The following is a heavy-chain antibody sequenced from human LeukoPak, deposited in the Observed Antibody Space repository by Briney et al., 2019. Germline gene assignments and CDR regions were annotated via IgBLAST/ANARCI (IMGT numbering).Heavy chain of an antibody. CDR1: GFTLSSYS. CDR2: ISGNAGST. V-gene: IGHV3-23*01. D-gene: IGHD3-22*01. CDR3: AKDRYYYDSSGYYSSPFDY. Sequence: GGSLRLSCAASGFTLSSYSMSWVRQAPGKGLEWVSLISGNAGSTYYADSVKGRFTISRDNSKNTLYLQMNSLRAEDTAVYYCAKDRYYYDSSGYYSSPFDYWGQGTLVTVSS. J-gene: IGHJ4*02.